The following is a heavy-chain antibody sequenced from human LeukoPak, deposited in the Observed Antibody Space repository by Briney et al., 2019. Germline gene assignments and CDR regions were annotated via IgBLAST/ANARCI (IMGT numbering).Heavy chain of an antibody. CDR2: INIEGSTT. CDR3: VSDHTGHDDY. J-gene: IGHJ4*02. CDR1: GFSLSSYW. V-gene: IGHV3-74*01. Sequence: PGGSLRLSCAASGFSLSSYWVHWVRQAPGKGLVWVSRINIEGSTTTYADSVKGRLTISRDNAKNTVSLQMNSLRAEDTAMYYCVSDHTGHDDYWGQGTLVTVSS. D-gene: IGHD1-1*01.